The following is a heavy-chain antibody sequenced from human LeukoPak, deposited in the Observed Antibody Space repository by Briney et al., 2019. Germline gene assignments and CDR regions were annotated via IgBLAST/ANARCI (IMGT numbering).Heavy chain of an antibody. CDR1: GFTFSSYA. Sequence: GGSLRLSCAASGFTFSSYAMTWVRQAPGKGLQWVSTISVSGENTYYADSVEGRFTISRDISKSTLYLQMNSLRDEDTALYYCAKYGSGTYYDGLHWGQGTLVTVSS. J-gene: IGHJ4*02. D-gene: IGHD3-10*01. CDR2: ISVSGENT. CDR3: AKYGSGTYYDGLH. V-gene: IGHV3-23*01.